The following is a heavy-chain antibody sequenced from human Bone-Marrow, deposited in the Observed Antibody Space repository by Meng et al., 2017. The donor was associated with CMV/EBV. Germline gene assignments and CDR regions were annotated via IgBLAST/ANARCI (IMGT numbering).Heavy chain of an antibody. CDR3: ARDLGNSVIVVVPAARRMWDYYYGMDV. CDR1: GYTFTGYY. J-gene: IGHJ6*02. D-gene: IGHD2-2*01. V-gene: IGHV1-2*02. CDR2: INPNSGGT. Sequence: ASVKVSCKASGYTFTGYYMHWVRQAPGQGLEWMGWINPNSGGTNYAQKFQGRVTMARDTSISTAYMELSRLRSDDTAVYYCARDLGNSVIVVVPAARRMWDYYYGMDVWGQGTTVTVSS.